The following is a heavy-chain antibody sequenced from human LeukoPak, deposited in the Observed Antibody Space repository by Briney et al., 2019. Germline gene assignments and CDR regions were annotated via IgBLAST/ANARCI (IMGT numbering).Heavy chain of an antibody. CDR2: ISGSGGST. J-gene: IGHJ4*02. Sequence: GGSLRLSCAASGFTFSSYAMSWVRRAPGKGLEWVSAISGSGGSTYYADSVKGRFTISRDNSKNTLYLQMNSLRAEDTAVYYCAKNANYDILTGYYKADYFDYWGQGTLVTVSS. V-gene: IGHV3-23*01. D-gene: IGHD3-9*01. CDR1: GFTFSSYA. CDR3: AKNANYDILTGYYKADYFDY.